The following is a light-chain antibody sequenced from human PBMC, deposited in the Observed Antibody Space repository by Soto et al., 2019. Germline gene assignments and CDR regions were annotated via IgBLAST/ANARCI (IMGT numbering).Light chain of an antibody. J-gene: IGLJ2*01. CDR3: SSYTSTSTLAV. V-gene: IGLV2-14*03. CDR1: SSDVGGYNY. Sequence: QSALTQPASVSGSPGQSITISCTGTSSDVGGYNYVSWYQQHPGKAPKLMIYDVNNRPSGISNRFSGSKSGNTASLTISGPQAEDEADYYCSSYTSTSTLAVFGGGTKLTVL. CDR2: DVN.